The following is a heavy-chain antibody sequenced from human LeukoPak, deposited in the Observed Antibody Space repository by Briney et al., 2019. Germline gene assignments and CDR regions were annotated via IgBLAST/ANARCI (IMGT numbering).Heavy chain of an antibody. CDR3: ARDRAYSTYDY. CDR2: IKEDGSVK. CDR1: GFTFSDSW. Sequence: GGSLRLSCTASGFTFSDSWMTWVRQAPGKGLEWVADIKEDGSVKNYVEYVKGRFTISRDNAKNSLHLQMSSLRVEDTAVYYCARDRAYSTYDYWGKGTLVRVSS. J-gene: IGHJ4*02. V-gene: IGHV3-7*01. D-gene: IGHD2/OR15-2a*01.